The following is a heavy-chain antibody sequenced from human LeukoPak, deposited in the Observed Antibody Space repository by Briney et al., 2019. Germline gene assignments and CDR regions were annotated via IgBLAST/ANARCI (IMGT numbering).Heavy chain of an antibody. CDR3: TRDPHCGGDCYSFDY. J-gene: IGHJ4*02. Sequence: GGSLRLSCAASGFTFSSYAMSWVRQAPGKGLEWVGFIRSKAYGGTTEYAASVKGRFTISIDDSKSIAYLQMNSLKTEDTAVYYCTRDPHCGGDCYSFDYWGQGTLVTVSS. D-gene: IGHD2-21*02. CDR2: IRSKAYGGTT. CDR1: GFTFSSYA. V-gene: IGHV3-49*04.